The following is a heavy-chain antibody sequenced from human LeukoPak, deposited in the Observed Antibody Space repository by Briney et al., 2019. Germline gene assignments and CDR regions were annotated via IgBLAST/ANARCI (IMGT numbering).Heavy chain of an antibody. CDR1: GFTFSSYW. D-gene: IGHD3-3*01. V-gene: IGHV3-7*01. CDR3: ARTDFWSGYYTGY. J-gene: IGHJ4*02. Sequence: SGGSLRLSCAASGFTFSSYWMSWVRQAPGKGLEWVANIKQDGSEKYYVDSVKGRFTISRDDAKNSLYLQMNSLRAEDTAVYYCARTDFWSGYYTGYWGQGTLVTVSS. CDR2: IKQDGSEK.